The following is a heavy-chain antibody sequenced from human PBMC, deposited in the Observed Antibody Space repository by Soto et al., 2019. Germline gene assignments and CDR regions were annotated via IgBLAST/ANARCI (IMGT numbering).Heavy chain of an antibody. CDR1: GASIRSFF. CDR2: IYYSVST. D-gene: IGHD1-26*01. V-gene: IGHV4-59*01. Sequence: QVHLQESGPGLVKPSETLSLTCTVSGASIRSFFWTWIRQPPGRGLEWIGNIYYSVSTNYNPSLKNRVTMSVDTSKNQFSLMLTSVTAADTAVYYCAGPSGSYSYYYGMDVWGQGTTVTVSS. CDR3: AGPSGSYSYYYGMDV. J-gene: IGHJ6*02.